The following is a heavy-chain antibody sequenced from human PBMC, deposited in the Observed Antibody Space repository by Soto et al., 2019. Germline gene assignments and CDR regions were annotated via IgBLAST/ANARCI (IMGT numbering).Heavy chain of an antibody. J-gene: IGHJ4*02. V-gene: IGHV4-30-4*01. CDR3: ARDVGAGDTGGLFDS. CDR2: IHYSGST. Sequence: SETRSLTCRVSGGSITSGDFYWNWISQAPGKGLEWIGYIHYSGSTSYNPSLVSRASISVGMSQNQFSLRLNSLTAADTAVYFCARDVGAGDTGGLFDSWGQGSLVTVSS. D-gene: IGHD2-8*02. CDR1: GGSITSGDFY.